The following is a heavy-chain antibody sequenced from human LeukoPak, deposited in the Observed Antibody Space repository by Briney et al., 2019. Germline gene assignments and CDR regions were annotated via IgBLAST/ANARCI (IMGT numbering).Heavy chain of an antibody. CDR1: GFTFSDYW. CDR2: IKSDGSST. V-gene: IGHV3-74*01. D-gene: IGHD1-7*01. CDR3: ARYNWKYDYFDY. Sequence: GGSLRLSCAASGFTFSDYWMHWVRQVPGEGLVWVSRIKSDGSSTSYADSVKGRFTISRDNAKNTLYLQMNSLRGEDTAVYYCARYNWKYDYFDYWGQGALVAVSS. J-gene: IGHJ4*02.